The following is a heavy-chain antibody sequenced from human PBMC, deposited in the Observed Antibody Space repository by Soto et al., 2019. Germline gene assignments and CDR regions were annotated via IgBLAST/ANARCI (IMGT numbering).Heavy chain of an antibody. CDR1: GGSISDNW. Sequence: QVQLQESGPGLVKPSGTLSLTCGVSGGSISDNWWSWVRQPPGEGLQWIGQISPRGTTNYNPSLKSRVTISLDKSKNQFSLNLNSVTAADTAVYYCAGHSGYSLENWGQGTLVTVSS. CDR2: ISPRGTT. D-gene: IGHD6-13*01. V-gene: IGHV4-4*02. CDR3: AGHSGYSLEN. J-gene: IGHJ1*01.